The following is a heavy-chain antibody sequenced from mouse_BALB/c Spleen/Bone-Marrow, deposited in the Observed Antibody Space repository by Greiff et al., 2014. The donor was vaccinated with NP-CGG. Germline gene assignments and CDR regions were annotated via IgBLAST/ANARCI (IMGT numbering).Heavy chain of an antibody. D-gene: IGHD2-1*01. CDR2: IDPANGNT. V-gene: IGHV14-3*02. CDR3: AIYYGNYYAMDY. Sequence: EVQLQQPGAELVKPGASVKLSCTASGFSIKDTYMHWVKQRPEQGLEWIGRIDPANGNTKYDPKFQGKATITADTSSNTAYLQLSSLTSEDTAVYYCAIYYGNYYAMDYWGQGTSVTVSS. J-gene: IGHJ4*01. CDR1: GFSIKDTY.